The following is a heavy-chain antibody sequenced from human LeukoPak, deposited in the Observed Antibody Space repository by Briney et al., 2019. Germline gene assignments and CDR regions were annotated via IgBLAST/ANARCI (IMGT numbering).Heavy chain of an antibody. CDR3: ESGPSQFFTSSSDDYYYMDV. CDR2: SNPNKGGT. V-gene: IGHV1-2*02. D-gene: IGHD6-6*01. Sequence: ASVNVSCKASGYTFTGYYMHWVGQAPGQGLEWMGWSNPNKGGTNYAQKLQGRVTMTRDTSISAADMELRRMRYDDTDVYYCESGPSQFFTSSSDDYYYMDVWGKGTTVTVSS. CDR1: GYTFTGYY. J-gene: IGHJ6*03.